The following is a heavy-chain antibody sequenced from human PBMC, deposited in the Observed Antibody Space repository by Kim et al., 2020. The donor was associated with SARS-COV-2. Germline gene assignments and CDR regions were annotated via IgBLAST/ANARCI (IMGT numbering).Heavy chain of an antibody. CDR3: AGHFRNSVRGEYGMDV. V-gene: IGHV4-59*08. J-gene: IGHJ6*02. Sequence: SETLSLTCTVSGGSISSYYWSWIRQPPGKGLEWIGYIYYSGTTNSNPSRKSRVTISVDTSKNQFSLKLSSGTAADTAVYYCAGHFRNSVRGEYGMDVWGQGTPVTVSS. D-gene: IGHD3-10*01. CDR1: GGSISSYY. CDR2: IYYSGTT.